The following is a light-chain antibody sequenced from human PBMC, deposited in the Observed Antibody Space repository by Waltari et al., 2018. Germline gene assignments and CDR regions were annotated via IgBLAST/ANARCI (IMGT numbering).Light chain of an antibody. J-gene: IGKJ1*01. CDR1: QTDSSSY. V-gene: IGKV3-20*01. Sequence: EIVLTQSPGTLYLSPGERATLSSRASQTDSSSYLAWYQQKPGQAPRLLIFDASSRATGIPDRFSGSGSGTDFTLTISRLEPEDFAVYYCQLYDDSPPWTFGQGTKVEIK. CDR3: QLYDDSPPWT. CDR2: DAS.